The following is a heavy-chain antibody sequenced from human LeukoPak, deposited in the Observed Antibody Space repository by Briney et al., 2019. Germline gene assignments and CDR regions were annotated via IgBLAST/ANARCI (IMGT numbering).Heavy chain of an antibody. CDR2: ISGSSSYI. D-gene: IGHD3-22*01. CDR1: GFTFSSYS. V-gene: IGHV3-21*01. Sequence: PGGSLRLSCAASGFTFSSYSMNWVRQAPGKGLEWVSSISGSSSYIYYADSVKGRFTISRDNAKNSLYLQMNSLRAEDTAVYYCARDLSRYYDSSGYYSPRNAFDIWGQGTMVTVSS. CDR3: ARDLSRYYDSSGYYSPRNAFDI. J-gene: IGHJ3*02.